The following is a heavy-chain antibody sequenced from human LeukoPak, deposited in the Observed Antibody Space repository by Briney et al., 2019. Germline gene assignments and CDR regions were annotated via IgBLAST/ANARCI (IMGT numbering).Heavy chain of an antibody. CDR1: GGTFSSYA. V-gene: IGHV1-69*13. CDR2: IIPIFGTA. Sequence: SVKVSCKASGGTFSSYAISWVRQAPGQGLEWMGGIIPIFGTANYAQKFQGRATITADESTSTAYMELSSLRSEDTAVYYCARDLTLDDYYYGMDVWGQGTTVTVSS. CDR3: ARDLTLDDYYYGMDV. J-gene: IGHJ6*02. D-gene: IGHD3/OR15-3a*01.